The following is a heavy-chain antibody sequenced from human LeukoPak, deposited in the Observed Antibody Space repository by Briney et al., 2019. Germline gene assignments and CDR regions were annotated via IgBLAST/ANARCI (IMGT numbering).Heavy chain of an antibody. V-gene: IGHV1-2*02. CDR3: ARELVPAAYDAFDI. D-gene: IGHD2-2*01. CDR2: INPNSGGT. J-gene: IGHJ3*02. CDR1: GYTFTGYY. Sequence: ASVKVSCKASGYTFTGYYMHWVRQAPGQGLEWMGWINPNSGGTNYAQKFQGRVTMTRDTSISTAYMELSRLRSDDTAVYYCARELVPAAYDAFDIWGQGTMVTVSS.